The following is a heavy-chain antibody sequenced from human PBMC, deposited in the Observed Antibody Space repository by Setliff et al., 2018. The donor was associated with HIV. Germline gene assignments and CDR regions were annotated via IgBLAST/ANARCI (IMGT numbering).Heavy chain of an antibody. CDR3: ARGGSNSWSPFDY. D-gene: IGHD6-13*01. Sequence: GGSLRLSCAASGFTFSNAWMHWVRQAPGKGLVWVSRINSDGSSTTYADSVKGRFTISRDNAKNTLYLQMNSLRAEDTAVYYCARGGSNSWSPFDYWGQGTLVTVSS. CDR1: GFTFSNAW. J-gene: IGHJ4*02. V-gene: IGHV3-74*01. CDR2: INSDGSST.